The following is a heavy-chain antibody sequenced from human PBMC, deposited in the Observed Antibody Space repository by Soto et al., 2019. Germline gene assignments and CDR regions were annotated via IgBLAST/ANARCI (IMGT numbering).Heavy chain of an antibody. CDR3: ARHLPLMIRGAMGWFDP. J-gene: IGHJ5*02. V-gene: IGHV5-10-1*01. CDR2: IDPSDSYT. CDR1: GYSFTIYW. D-gene: IGHD3-10*01. Sequence: GESLKISCKVSGYSFTIYWISWVRQMPGKALEWMGRIDPSDSYTNYSPSFQGHVTISADKSISTAYLQWRRLKASDTAMYYCARHLPLMIRGAMGWFDPWGQGTLVTVSS.